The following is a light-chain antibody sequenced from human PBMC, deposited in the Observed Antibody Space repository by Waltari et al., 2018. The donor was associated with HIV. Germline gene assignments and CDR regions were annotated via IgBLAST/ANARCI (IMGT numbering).Light chain of an antibody. J-gene: IGLJ1*01. Sequence: QSVLTQPPSVSGAPGQRVTISCSGSSSNIGANHDVHWYQQLPGTAPKIPIYGDYLRPSGVPDRFSGSKSGTSAFLAITGLQPEDEADYFCQSYDTSLGAFYVFGTGTKVTVL. V-gene: IGLV1-40*01. CDR2: GDY. CDR3: QSYDTSLGAFYV. CDR1: SSNIGANHD.